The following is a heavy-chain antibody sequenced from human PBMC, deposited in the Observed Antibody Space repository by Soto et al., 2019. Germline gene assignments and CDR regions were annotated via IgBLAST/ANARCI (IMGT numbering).Heavy chain of an antibody. CDR3: VRDRTVTVFGVVIAPFDY. CDR2: ISGHNGET. V-gene: IGHV1-18*01. Sequence: GASVKVSCKASGYTFSYFGISWVRLAPGQGLEWMGWISGHNGETKYAGKFQGRVTMTTDTTTSTAYIELRSLRIDDTAIYYCVRDRTVTVFGVVIAPFDYWGQGTPVTVSS. J-gene: IGHJ4*02. CDR1: GYTFSYFG. D-gene: IGHD3-16*02.